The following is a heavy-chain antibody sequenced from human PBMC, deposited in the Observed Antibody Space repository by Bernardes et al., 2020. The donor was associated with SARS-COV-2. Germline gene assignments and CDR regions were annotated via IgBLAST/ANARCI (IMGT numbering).Heavy chain of an antibody. CDR2: ISGGGGNT. V-gene: IGHV3-23*01. D-gene: IGHD2-21*02. CDR1: GVTFSSNV. Sequence: GGSLRLSCAVSGVTFSSNVMSWVRQAPGKGLEWVSGISGGGGNTLYADSVKGRFTISRDLSKNTLYLQMNSLGVEDTALYYCAKDRTSTLVTAFDIWGQGTMVTVSS. J-gene: IGHJ3*02. CDR3: AKDRTSTLVTAFDI.